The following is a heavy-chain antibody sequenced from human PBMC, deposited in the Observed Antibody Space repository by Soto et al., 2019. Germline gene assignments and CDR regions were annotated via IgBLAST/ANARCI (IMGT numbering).Heavy chain of an antibody. D-gene: IGHD1-26*01. Sequence: QVQLQESGPGLVKPSQTLSLTCTVSGGSISSGGYYWSWIRQHPGKGLEWIGYIYYSGSTYYNPSLKSRVTISVYTSMNHCALRLTSVTAADTAVYYCSIAPSRVGAIGFDYWGQGTLITVSS. J-gene: IGHJ4*02. V-gene: IGHV4-31*03. CDR2: IYYSGST. CDR1: GGSISSGGYY. CDR3: SIAPSRVGAIGFDY.